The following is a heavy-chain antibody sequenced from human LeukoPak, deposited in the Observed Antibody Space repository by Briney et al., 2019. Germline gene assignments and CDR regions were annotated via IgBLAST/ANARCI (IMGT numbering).Heavy chain of an antibody. CDR1: GGSINSYY. J-gene: IGHJ5*01. CDR3: AREPLSGWFDP. D-gene: IGHD2-8*02. Sequence: SETLSLTCTVSGGSINSYYWSWIRQPPGKGLEWIGYIHYSGTTNYNPSLKSRVTISVDTSKNQFSLKLSSVTAADTAVYYCAREPLSGWFDPWGQGTLVTVSS. CDR2: IHYSGTT. V-gene: IGHV4-59*01.